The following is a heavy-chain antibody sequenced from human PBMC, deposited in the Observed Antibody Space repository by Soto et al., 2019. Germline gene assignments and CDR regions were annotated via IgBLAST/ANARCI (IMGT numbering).Heavy chain of an antibody. V-gene: IGHV3-21*01. CDR2: ISSSSSYT. CDR3: ARDPLELELDY. CDR1: GFTFSNYN. D-gene: IGHD1-7*01. Sequence: GGSLRLSCAVSGFTFSNYNMNWVCQAPGKGLEWVSSISSSSSYTYYADSVKGRFTISRDNAKNSLYLQMNSLRAEDTAVYYCARDPLELELDYWGQGTLVTVSS. J-gene: IGHJ4*02.